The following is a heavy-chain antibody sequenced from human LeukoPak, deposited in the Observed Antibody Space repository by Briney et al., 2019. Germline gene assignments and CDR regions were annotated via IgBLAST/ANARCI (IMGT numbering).Heavy chain of an antibody. CDR1: GFSFSSYE. CDR2: ISTTGSST. V-gene: IGHV3-48*03. Sequence: PGGSLRLSCAAPGFSFSSYEMNWVRQAPGRGLEWLSYISTTGSSTKYADSVKGRFTISRDNAKNSLWLQVSSLRVEDTAIYYCAICSGAWSLNLWGQGTLVTVSS. D-gene: IGHD2-21*02. CDR3: AICSGAWSLNL. J-gene: IGHJ5*02.